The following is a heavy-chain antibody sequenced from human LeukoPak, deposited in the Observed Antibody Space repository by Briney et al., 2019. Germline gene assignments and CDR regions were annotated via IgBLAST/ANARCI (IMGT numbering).Heavy chain of an antibody. CDR3: ARDVGDSGYFDY. CDR1: GGSISSYY. D-gene: IGHD1-26*01. Sequence: SETLSLTCTVSGGSISSYYWSWIRQPPGKGLEWIGYIYYSGSTNYNPSLKSRVTISVDTSKNQFSLKLSSVTAADTAVYYCARDVGDSGYFDYWGQGTLVTVSS. J-gene: IGHJ4*02. CDR2: IYYSGST. V-gene: IGHV4-59*12.